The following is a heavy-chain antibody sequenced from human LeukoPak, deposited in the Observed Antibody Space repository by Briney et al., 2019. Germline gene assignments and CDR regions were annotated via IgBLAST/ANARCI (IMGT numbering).Heavy chain of an antibody. CDR1: GGSISSSSYY. J-gene: IGHJ5*02. V-gene: IGHV4-39*01. D-gene: IGHD3-22*01. CDR2: IYYSGST. Sequence: NTSETLSLTCTVSGGSISSSSYYWGWIRQPPGKGLEWIGSIYYSGSTYYNPSLNSRVTISVDTSKNQFSLNLSSVTAADTAVYYCARAPHYYDSSGFHNWFDPWGQGTLVTVSS. CDR3: ARAPHYYDSSGFHNWFDP.